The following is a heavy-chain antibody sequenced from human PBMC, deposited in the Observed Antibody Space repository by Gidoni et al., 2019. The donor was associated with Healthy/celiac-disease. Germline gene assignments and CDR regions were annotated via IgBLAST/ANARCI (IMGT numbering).Heavy chain of an antibody. J-gene: IGHJ5*02. V-gene: IGHV4-34*01. D-gene: IGHD1-26*01. CDR2: INHSGST. CDR3: ARENSGPWFDP. Sequence: QVQLQQWGAGLLKPSETLSLTCAVYGGSFSGYYWSWIRQPPGKGLGWIGEINHSGSTNYNPSLKSRVPISGDTSKNQFSLKLSSVTAADTAVYYCARENSGPWFDPWGQGTLVTVSS. CDR1: GGSFSGYY.